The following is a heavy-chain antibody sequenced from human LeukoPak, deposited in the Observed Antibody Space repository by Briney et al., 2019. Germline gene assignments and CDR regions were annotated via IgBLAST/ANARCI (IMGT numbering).Heavy chain of an antibody. CDR3: AREVVSSPSYFDS. CDR1: GFTFSSYA. D-gene: IGHD2-15*01. CDR2: FYRGDST. J-gene: IGHJ4*02. V-gene: IGHV3-53*01. Sequence: GGSLRLSCAASGFTFSSYAMSWVRQAPGKGLEWVSFFYRGDSTYYAESVRGRFTISRDNSKNTLYLLMNSLIPEDTAVYYCAREVVSSPSYFDSWGQGTLVTVSS.